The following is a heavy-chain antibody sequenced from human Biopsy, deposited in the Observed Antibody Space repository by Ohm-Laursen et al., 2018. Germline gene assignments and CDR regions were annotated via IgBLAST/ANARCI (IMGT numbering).Heavy chain of an antibody. CDR3: ARADPPLFYYGSGSSNWFDP. D-gene: IGHD3-10*01. CDR2: MNPDSGNT. V-gene: IGHV1-8*01. CDR1: GYTFTSYE. Sequence: GASVKVSCKTSGYTFTSYEINWVRQATGQGLEWVGWMNPDSGNTGYAQNFQGRVTMTRNTSISTAYMELSSLRSEDTAVYFCARADPPLFYYGSGSSNWFDPWGQGTLVTVSS. J-gene: IGHJ5*02.